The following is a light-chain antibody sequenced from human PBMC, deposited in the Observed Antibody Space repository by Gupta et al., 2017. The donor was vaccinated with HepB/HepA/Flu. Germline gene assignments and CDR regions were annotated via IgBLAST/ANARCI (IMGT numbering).Light chain of an antibody. Sequence: DIQMTQSPSSLSASVGDRITITCRASQNINSYLNWYQQSPGKAPNLLIFGAFSLQSGVPSRFSGSGSGTDFTLTISSLQPEDFATYYCQQRDSSPKTFGQGTKVEIK. CDR1: QNINSY. CDR3: QQRDSSPKT. CDR2: GAF. J-gene: IGKJ1*01. V-gene: IGKV1-39*01.